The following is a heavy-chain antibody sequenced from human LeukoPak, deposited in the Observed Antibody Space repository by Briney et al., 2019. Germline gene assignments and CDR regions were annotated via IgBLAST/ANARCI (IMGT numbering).Heavy chain of an antibody. V-gene: IGHV1-8*03. J-gene: IGHJ3*02. CDR2: MNPNSGNT. Sequence: ASVKVSCKASGYTFTSYDINWVRQATGQGLEWMGWMNPNSGNTGYAQKFQGRVTITRNTSISTAYMELSSLRSEDTAVYYCARGSTATGAFDIWGQGTMVTVSS. D-gene: IGHD2-15*01. CDR3: ARGSTATGAFDI. CDR1: GYTFTSYD.